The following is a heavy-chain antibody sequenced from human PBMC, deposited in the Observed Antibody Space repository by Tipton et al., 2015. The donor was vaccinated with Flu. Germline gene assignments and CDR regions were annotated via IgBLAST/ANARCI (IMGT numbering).Heavy chain of an antibody. CDR2: IYYSGST. J-gene: IGHJ6*02. CDR3: ARDHYDSSGYYYYGMDV. D-gene: IGHD3-22*01. CDR1: GGSISSYY. Sequence: TLSLTCTVSGGSISSYYWSWIRQPPGKGLEWIGYIYYSGSTNYNPSLKSRVTISVDTSKNQFSLKLSSVTAADTAVYYCARDHYDSSGYYYYGMDVWGQGTTVTVSS. V-gene: IGHV4-59*01.